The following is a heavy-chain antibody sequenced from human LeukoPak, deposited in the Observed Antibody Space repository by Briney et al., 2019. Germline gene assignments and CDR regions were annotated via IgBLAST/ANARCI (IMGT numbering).Heavy chain of an antibody. J-gene: IGHJ4*02. CDR1: GFTFSSYA. CDR3: ARDEYDSSGYYYSPYDY. CDR2: ISYDGSNK. D-gene: IGHD3-22*01. V-gene: IGHV3-30*04. Sequence: GGSLRLSCAASGFTFSSYAMHWVRQAPGKGLEWVAVISYDGSNKYYADSVKGRFTISRDNSKNTLYLQMNSLRAEDTAVYYCARDEYDSSGYYYSPYDYRGQGTLVTVSS.